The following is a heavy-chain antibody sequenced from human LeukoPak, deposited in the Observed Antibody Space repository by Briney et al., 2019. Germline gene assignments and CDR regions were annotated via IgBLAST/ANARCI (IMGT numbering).Heavy chain of an antibody. D-gene: IGHD3-10*01. CDR2: MNPNSGNT. CDR3: ARGSILLWFGESYGT. V-gene: IGHV1-8*01. J-gene: IGHJ5*02. Sequence: GASVKVSCKASGYTFTSYDINWVRQATGQGLEWMGWMNPNSGNTAYAQKFQGRVTMTRNTSISTAYMELSSLRSEDTAVYYCARGSILLWFGESYGTWGQGTLVTVSS. CDR1: GYTFTSYD.